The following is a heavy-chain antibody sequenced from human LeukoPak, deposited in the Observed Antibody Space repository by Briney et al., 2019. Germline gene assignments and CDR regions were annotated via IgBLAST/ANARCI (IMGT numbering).Heavy chain of an antibody. V-gene: IGHV3-11*04. CDR3: ARDLRKQLVPRHKE. CDR1: GFTFSDYY. D-gene: IGHD6-13*01. CDR2: ISWNSGSI. J-gene: IGHJ4*02. Sequence: PGGSLRLSCAASGFTFSDYYMSWIRQAPGKGLEWVSGISWNSGSIGYADSVKGRFTISRDNAKNSLYLQMNSLRAEDTAVYYCARDLRKQLVPRHKEGGQGTLVTVSS.